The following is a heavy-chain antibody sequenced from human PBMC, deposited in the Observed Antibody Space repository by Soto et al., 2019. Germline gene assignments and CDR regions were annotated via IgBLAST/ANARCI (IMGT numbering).Heavy chain of an antibody. Sequence: GGSLRLSCAASGFTFSNFGMTWVRQGPGKGLEWVSAIKGGDTYYADSVKGRFTISRDNSKNTLYLQMNSLRAEDTAVYYCAKYLLMDTSSIFVSWGLGTLVTVSS. CDR2: IKGGDT. CDR1: GFTFSNFG. J-gene: IGHJ4*02. D-gene: IGHD2-15*01. V-gene: IGHV3-23*01. CDR3: AKYLLMDTSSIFVS.